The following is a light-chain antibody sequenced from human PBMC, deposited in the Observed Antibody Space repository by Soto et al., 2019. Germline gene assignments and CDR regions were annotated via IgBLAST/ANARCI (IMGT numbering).Light chain of an antibody. Sequence: QSALTQPGSVSGSPGQSITISCTGTSNDVGGQSYVSWFQQHPGKVPKLMIYEVTKRPSGVSSRFSGSRSGYTASLTISGLQAEDEADYYCSSYSTSGGSPVIFGGGTKLTVL. CDR1: SNDVGGQSY. CDR2: EVT. V-gene: IGLV2-14*01. J-gene: IGLJ2*01. CDR3: SSYSTSGGSPVI.